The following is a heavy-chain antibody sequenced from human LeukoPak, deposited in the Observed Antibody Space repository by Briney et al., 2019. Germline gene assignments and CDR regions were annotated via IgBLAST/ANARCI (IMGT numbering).Heavy chain of an antibody. CDR3: ARGRPYYYGSGTDPSYYYYYMDV. Sequence: ASVKVSCKASGYTFTSYGISWVRQAPGQGLEWMGWISAYNGNTNYAQKLQGRVTMTTDKSTSTAYMELSSLRSEDTAVYYCARGRPYYYGSGTDPSYYYYYMDVWGKGTTVTFSS. D-gene: IGHD3-10*01. V-gene: IGHV1-18*01. J-gene: IGHJ6*03. CDR1: GYTFTSYG. CDR2: ISAYNGNT.